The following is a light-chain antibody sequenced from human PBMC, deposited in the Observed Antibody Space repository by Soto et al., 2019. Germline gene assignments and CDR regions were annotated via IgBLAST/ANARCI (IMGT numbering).Light chain of an antibody. Sequence: IQLTQSPSSLSASXXDRVXITCPASLGINRFLAWYQQKPGKTPKXXIYAASTLQSGVPSRFAGSGSGTDFTLTISSLQPEDFATYYCQQLESYPSTFGGGTKVDIK. CDR3: QQLESYPST. CDR1: LGINRF. V-gene: IGKV1-9*01. J-gene: IGKJ4*01. CDR2: AAS.